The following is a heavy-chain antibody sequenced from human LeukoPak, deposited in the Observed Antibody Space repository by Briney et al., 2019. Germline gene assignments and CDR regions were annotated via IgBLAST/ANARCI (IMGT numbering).Heavy chain of an antibody. CDR2: IFYTGTT. CDR1: GGSINSPGYY. J-gene: IGHJ4*02. CDR3: ARVNTGD. D-gene: IGHD3-10*01. Sequence: SETLSLTCTVSGGSINSPGYYWTWIRQHPEKGLEWIGYIFYTGTTNYNPSLKSRLTISLDTSKNEFSLKLSSVTAADTAVYYCARVNTGDWGQGTLVTVSS. V-gene: IGHV4-31*03.